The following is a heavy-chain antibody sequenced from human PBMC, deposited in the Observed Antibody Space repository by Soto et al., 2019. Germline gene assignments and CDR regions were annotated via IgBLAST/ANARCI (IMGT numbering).Heavy chain of an antibody. V-gene: IGHV1-18*04. D-gene: IGHD3-10*01. J-gene: IGHJ1*01. CDR1: VYTFISYW. Sequence: SVKVSCKSSVYTFISYWISWVLQAPGQGLEWVGWMSAFTGKADYAQIFQDRVTMTTDTSTSTAYMELRSLRSDDTAVYYCARDQRYYGSGYYYSDSWGQGTLVTVSS. CDR2: MSAFTGKA. CDR3: ARDQRYYGSGYYYSDS.